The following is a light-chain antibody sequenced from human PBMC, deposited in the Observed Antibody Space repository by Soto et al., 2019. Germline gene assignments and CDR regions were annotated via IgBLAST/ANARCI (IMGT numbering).Light chain of an antibody. CDR1: SSDIGGYNY. J-gene: IGLJ2*01. CDR3: SSYTISSTRV. V-gene: IGLV2-14*01. Sequence: SALTQPASVSGSPGQSITISCTGTSSDIGGYNYVSWYQQHPGKAPKLMIYGVSDRPSGVSTRFSGSRSGNTASLTISGLQAEDEADYYCSSYTISSTRVFGGGTKVTVL. CDR2: GVS.